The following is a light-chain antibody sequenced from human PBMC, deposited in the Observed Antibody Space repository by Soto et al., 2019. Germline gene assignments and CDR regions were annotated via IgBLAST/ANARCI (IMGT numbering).Light chain of an antibody. CDR2: EVN. V-gene: IGLV2-11*01. J-gene: IGLJ3*02. CDR1: GSDVGDSSH. CDR3: CLSPGSLTWL. Sequence: QSVLTQPRSVSGSPGQSVTISCTATGSDVGDSSHVSWYQLHPGKAPKLMIYEVNNRPSGVPDRFSGSKSGSTASLTISGLQAEDEDEYYCCLSPGSLTWLFGGGTQLTVL.